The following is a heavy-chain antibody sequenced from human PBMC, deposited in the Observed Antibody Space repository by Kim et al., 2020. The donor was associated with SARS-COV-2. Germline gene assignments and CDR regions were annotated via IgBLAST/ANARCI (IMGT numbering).Heavy chain of an antibody. Sequence: SETLSLTCTVSGGSISSGDYYWSWIRQPPGKGLEWIGYIYYSGSTYYNPSLKSRVTISVDTSKNQFSLKLSSVTAADTAVYYCAREKRGGYYDSSGYGWVGFDYWGQGTLVTVSS. J-gene: IGHJ4*02. CDR3: AREKRGGYYDSSGYGWVGFDY. V-gene: IGHV4-30-4*01. D-gene: IGHD3-22*01. CDR1: GGSISSGDYY. CDR2: IYYSGST.